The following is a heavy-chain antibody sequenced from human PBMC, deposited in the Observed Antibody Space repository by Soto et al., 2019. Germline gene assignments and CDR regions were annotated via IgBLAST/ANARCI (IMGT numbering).Heavy chain of an antibody. V-gene: IGHV1-2*02. J-gene: IGHJ6*02. CDR2: INPYTVGT. Sequence: ASVKVSCKASGYTFTGYYVLWVRQAPGQGPECMGWINPYTVGTNYAQKFQGRVTMTRDTCISTAYMELSKLISDDTAVYYCATQFHHCGGDCYRGPYFGMDVWGQGTTVTVSS. CDR1: GYTFTGYY. CDR3: ATQFHHCGGDCYRGPYFGMDV. D-gene: IGHD2-21*02.